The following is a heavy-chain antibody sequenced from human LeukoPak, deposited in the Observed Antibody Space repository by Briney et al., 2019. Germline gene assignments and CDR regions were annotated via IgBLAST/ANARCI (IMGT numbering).Heavy chain of an antibody. CDR3: AKDVTGTGAFDI. CDR1: GFTFNKYG. Sequence: GGSLRLSCVASGFTFNKYGIHWVRQAPGKGLEWVAVIWNDGSNEYYADSVKGRLAISRDNAKNSLYLQMNSLRAEDTALYYCAKDVTGTGAFDIWGQGTMVTVSS. D-gene: IGHD1-7*01. CDR2: IWNDGSNE. V-gene: IGHV3-33*03. J-gene: IGHJ3*02.